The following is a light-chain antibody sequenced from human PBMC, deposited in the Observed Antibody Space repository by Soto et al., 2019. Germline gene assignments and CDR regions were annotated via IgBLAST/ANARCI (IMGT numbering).Light chain of an antibody. J-gene: IGKJ1*01. CDR2: GAS. Sequence: FAPSPVTLSLSPVERATLSCRASQSVSSSYLAWYQQKPGQAPRLLIYGASSRATGIPDRFSGSGSGTDFTLTISRLEPEDFAVYYCPQYGSSLRTFGEGTKV. CDR1: QSVSSSY. V-gene: IGKV3-20*01. CDR3: PQYGSSLRT.